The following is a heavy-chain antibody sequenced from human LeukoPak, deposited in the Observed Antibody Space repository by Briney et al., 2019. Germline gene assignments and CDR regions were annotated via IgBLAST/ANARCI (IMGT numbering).Heavy chain of an antibody. D-gene: IGHD6-19*01. CDR1: GYTFTVYY. J-gene: IGHJ4*02. V-gene: IGHV1-2*02. CDR3: ARDRTRTGYSSGWYHDY. Sequence: ASVTVSCKASGYTFTVYYMHWARQAPGQGLEWMGWINPNSGGTNYAQKFQGRVTMTRDTSISTAYMELSRLRSDDTAVYYCARDRTRTGYSSGWYHDYWGQGTLVTVSS. CDR2: INPNSGGT.